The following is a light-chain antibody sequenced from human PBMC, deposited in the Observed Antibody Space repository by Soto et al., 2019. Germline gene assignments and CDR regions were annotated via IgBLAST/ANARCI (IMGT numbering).Light chain of an antibody. CDR1: QGIRND. V-gene: IGKV1-17*01. J-gene: IGKJ1*01. Sequence: DIQMTQSPSSLSASVGDRVTITCRASQGIRNDLGWYQQKPGKSPTRLIYAASSLQSGVPSRSNGSGSRTDFTLTVSSLEPEDFATYSSLQHNSYPQTFGQGTKVEIK. CDR3: LQHNSYPQT. CDR2: AAS.